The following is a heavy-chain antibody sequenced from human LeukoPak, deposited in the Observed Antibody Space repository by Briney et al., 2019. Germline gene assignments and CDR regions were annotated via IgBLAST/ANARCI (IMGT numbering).Heavy chain of an antibody. CDR3: ARMIGLGEVSPYFDY. Sequence: GESLKISCKGSGYSFTTYWIAWVRQMPGKGLEWMGIIYPRDSDIRYRPPFQGQVTISADKSISTAYLQWSSLKASDTAIYYCARMIGLGEVSPYFDYWGQGSLVTVSS. CDR1: GYSFTTYW. CDR2: IYPRDSDI. D-gene: IGHD3-16*02. J-gene: IGHJ4*02. V-gene: IGHV5-51*01.